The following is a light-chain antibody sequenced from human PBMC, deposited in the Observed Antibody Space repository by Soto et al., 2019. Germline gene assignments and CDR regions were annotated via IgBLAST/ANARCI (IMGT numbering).Light chain of an antibody. CDR3: QSYDSSLSGFV. J-gene: IGLJ1*01. CDR1: SSNIGARYD. Sequence: QSVLTQPPSVSGALGQRVTISCTGSSSNIGARYDVHWYQQLPGTAPKLLIYGNNNRPSGVPDRFSGSKSGTSASLAITGLQAEDEADYYCQSYDSSLSGFVFGSGTKLTVL. V-gene: IGLV1-40*01. CDR2: GNN.